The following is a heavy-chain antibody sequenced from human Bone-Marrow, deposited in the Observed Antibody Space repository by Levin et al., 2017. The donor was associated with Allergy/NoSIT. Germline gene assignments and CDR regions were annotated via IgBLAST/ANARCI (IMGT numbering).Heavy chain of an antibody. J-gene: IGHJ5*02. V-gene: IGHV3-7*01. CDR3: AATRGYGTNGVCRSSP. CDR1: GFTFSSYW. D-gene: IGHD2-8*01. CDR2: IKQDGSEK. Sequence: PGESLKISCAASGFTFSSYWMSWVRQAPGKGLEWVANIKQDGSEKYYVDSVKGRFTISRDNAKNSLYLQMNSLRAEDTAVYYCAATRGYGTNGVCRSSPWGQGTLVTVSS.